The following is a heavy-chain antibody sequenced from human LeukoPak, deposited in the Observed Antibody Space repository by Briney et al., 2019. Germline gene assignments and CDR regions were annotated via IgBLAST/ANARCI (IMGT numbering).Heavy chain of an antibody. D-gene: IGHD2-15*01. CDR1: GYTFTSYG. V-gene: IGHV1-3*01. Sequence: ASVKVSCKSSGYTFTSYGISWVRQAPGQRLEWMGWINAGNGNTKYSQKFQGRVTITRDTSASTAYMELSSLRSEDTAVYYCAREVCSGGSCYSFDYWGQGTLVTVPS. J-gene: IGHJ4*02. CDR3: AREVCSGGSCYSFDY. CDR2: INAGNGNT.